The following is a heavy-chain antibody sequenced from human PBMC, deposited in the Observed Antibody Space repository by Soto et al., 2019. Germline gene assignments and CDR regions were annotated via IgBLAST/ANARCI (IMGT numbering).Heavy chain of an antibody. Sequence: GGSLRLSCAASVFTFSSYGMHWVRQAPGKGLEWVAVISYDGSNKYYADSVKGRFTISRDNSKNTLYLQMNSLRAEDTAVYYCAKDSFRGYSYGYFDYWGQGTLVTVSS. CDR1: VFTFSSYG. J-gene: IGHJ4*02. V-gene: IGHV3-30*18. D-gene: IGHD5-18*01. CDR2: ISYDGSNK. CDR3: AKDSFRGYSYGYFDY.